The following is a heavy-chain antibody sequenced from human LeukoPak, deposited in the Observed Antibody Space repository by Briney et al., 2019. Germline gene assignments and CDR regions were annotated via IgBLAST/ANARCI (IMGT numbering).Heavy chain of an antibody. CDR3: ARAKRRWLRPYYFDY. J-gene: IGHJ4*02. CDR2: IYYSGST. Sequence: SQTLSLTCTVSGVSISSGGYYWSWIRQHPGKGLEWIGYIYYSGSTNYNPSLKSRVTISVDTSKNQFSLKLSSVTAADTAVYYCARAKRRWLRPYYFDYWGQGTLVTVSS. CDR1: GVSISSGGYY. D-gene: IGHD5-24*01. V-gene: IGHV4-61*08.